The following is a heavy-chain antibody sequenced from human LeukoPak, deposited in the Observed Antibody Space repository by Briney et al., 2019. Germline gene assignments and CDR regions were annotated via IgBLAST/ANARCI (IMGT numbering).Heavy chain of an antibody. J-gene: IGHJ4*02. Sequence: QPGGSLRLSCAASGFTFSSYGMHWVRQAPGKGLEWVAFIRYDGSNKYYADSVKGRFTISRDNSKNTLYLQMNSLRAEDTAVYYCAKGFLAGYSYIDYWGQGTLVTVSS. CDR2: IRYDGSNK. D-gene: IGHD3-22*01. CDR1: GFTFSSYG. CDR3: AKGFLAGYSYIDY. V-gene: IGHV3-30*02.